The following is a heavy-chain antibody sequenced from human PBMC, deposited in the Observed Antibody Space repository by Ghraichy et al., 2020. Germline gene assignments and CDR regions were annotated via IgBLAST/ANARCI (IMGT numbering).Heavy chain of an antibody. CDR2: IYWDDDK. CDR1: GFSLSTSGVG. CDR3: AHSKSVLVPPAHAFDI. J-gene: IGHJ3*02. V-gene: IGHV2-5*02. D-gene: IGHD2-2*01. Sequence: SGPTLVKPTQTLTLTCTFSGFSLSTSGVGVGWIRQPPGKALEWLALIYWDDDKHYSPSLKSRLTLTKDTSKNQVVLTMTNMDPVDTATYYCAHSKSVLVPPAHAFDIWGQGTMVTVSS.